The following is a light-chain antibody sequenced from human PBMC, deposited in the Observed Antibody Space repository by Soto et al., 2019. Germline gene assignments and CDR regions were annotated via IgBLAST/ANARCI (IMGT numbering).Light chain of an antibody. CDR2: AAS. Sequence: DLQMTQSPSSLSPSLGDRVTITCRASQSISSYLNWYQQKPGKAPKLLIYAASSLQSGVQSRFSGSGSGTDSTLTIRSLQPEDFATYYCKQSYSTPSFGGGTKVDIK. V-gene: IGKV1-39*01. CDR1: QSISSY. J-gene: IGKJ4*01. CDR3: KQSYSTPS.